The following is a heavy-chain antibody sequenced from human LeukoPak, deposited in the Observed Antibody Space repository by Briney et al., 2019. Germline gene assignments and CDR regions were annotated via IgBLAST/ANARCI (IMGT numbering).Heavy chain of an antibody. CDR3: ARLGYSSGWYPLDY. CDR1: GGSFSGYY. J-gene: IGHJ4*02. D-gene: IGHD6-19*01. CDR2: INHSGST. Sequence: PSETLSLTCAVYGGSFSGYYWSWIRQPPGKGLEWIGEINHSGSTNYNPSLKSRVTISVDTSKNQFSLKLSSVTAADTAVYYCARLGYSSGWYPLDYWGQGTLVTVSS. V-gene: IGHV4-34*01.